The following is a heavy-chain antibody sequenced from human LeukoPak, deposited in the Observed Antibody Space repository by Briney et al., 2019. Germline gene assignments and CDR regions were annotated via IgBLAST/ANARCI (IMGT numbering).Heavy chain of an antibody. J-gene: IGHJ6*02. Sequence: SETLSLTCAVYGGSFSGYYWSWIRQPPGKGLEWIGEINHSGSTNYNPSLKSRVTISVDTSKNLFSLKLSSVTAADTAVYYCARDRDVLPHYYYGMDVWGQGTTVIVSS. CDR1: GGSFSGYY. D-gene: IGHD3-10*01. CDR2: INHSGST. V-gene: IGHV4-34*01. CDR3: ARDRDVLPHYYYGMDV.